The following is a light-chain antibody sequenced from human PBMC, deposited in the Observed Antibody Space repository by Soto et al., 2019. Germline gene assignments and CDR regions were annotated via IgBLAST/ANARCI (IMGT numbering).Light chain of an antibody. J-gene: IGLJ2*01. CDR3: SSYTTSSTVV. CDR1: SSDVGGYNY. V-gene: IGLV2-14*01. CDR2: DVS. Sequence: QSALTQPASVSGSPGQSITISCTGTSSDVGGYNYVSWYQQYPGRAPKLMIYDVSNWPSGASNRFSGAKSGNTASLTISGLQAEDEADYYCSSYTTSSTVVFGGGTKLTVL.